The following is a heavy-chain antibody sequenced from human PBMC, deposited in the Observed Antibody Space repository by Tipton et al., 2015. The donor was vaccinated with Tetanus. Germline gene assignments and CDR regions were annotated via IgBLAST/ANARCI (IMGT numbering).Heavy chain of an antibody. CDR3: ARSGSGTNYHYYGMDV. V-gene: IGHV3-33*08. J-gene: IGHJ6*02. D-gene: IGHD3-10*01. CDR2: IWYDGSNK. Sequence: SLRLSCAASGFTFSGSGIHWVRQAPGKGLEWVAVIWYDGSNKYYADSVKGRFTISRDNSKNTLYLQMNSLRAEDTAVYYCARSGSGTNYHYYGMDVWGQGTTVTVSS. CDR1: GFTFSGSG.